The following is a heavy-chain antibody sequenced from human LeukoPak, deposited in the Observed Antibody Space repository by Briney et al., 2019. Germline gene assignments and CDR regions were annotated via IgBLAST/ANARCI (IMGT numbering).Heavy chain of an antibody. CDR1: GFTFDDYG. CDR3: ARDSSGRFGTYYMDV. Sequence: GGSLRLSCAASGFTFDDYGMSWVRQAPGMGLEWVANINQDGSEKYYVDSVKGRFTISRDNAKKSLYLQMKSLRAEDTAVYYCARDSSGRFGTYYMDVWGKGTTVTASS. J-gene: IGHJ6*03. D-gene: IGHD6-19*01. V-gene: IGHV3-7*01. CDR2: INQDGSEK.